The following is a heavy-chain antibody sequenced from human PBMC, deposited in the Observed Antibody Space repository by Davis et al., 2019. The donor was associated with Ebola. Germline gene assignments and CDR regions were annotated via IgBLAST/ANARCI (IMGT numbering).Heavy chain of an antibody. CDR1: GFTFSSYS. D-gene: IGHD2/OR15-2a*01. J-gene: IGHJ4*02. V-gene: IGHV3-21*01. CDR3: ASVLATLFDY. CDR2: ISSSSSYI. Sequence: GESLKISCAASGFTFSSYSMNWVRQAPGKGLEWVSSISSSSSYIYYADSVKGRFTISRDNAKNSLYLQMNSPRAEDTAVYYCASVLATLFDYWGQGTLVTVSS.